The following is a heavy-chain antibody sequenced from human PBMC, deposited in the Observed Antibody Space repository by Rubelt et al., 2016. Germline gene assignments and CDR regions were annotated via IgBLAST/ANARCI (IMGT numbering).Heavy chain of an antibody. CDR1: GYTFTSYG. Sequence: QVQLVQSGAEVKKPGASVKVSCKASGYTFTSYGISWVRQAPGQGLEWMGWISAYNGNTNYAQKLPGRRTITTATSTGTACMELRSLRSDDTAVYYCARDVGGNSVLYYFDYWGQGTLVTVSS. CDR3: ARDVGGNSVLYYFDY. D-gene: IGHD4-23*01. CDR2: ISAYNGNT. V-gene: IGHV1-18*01. J-gene: IGHJ4*02.